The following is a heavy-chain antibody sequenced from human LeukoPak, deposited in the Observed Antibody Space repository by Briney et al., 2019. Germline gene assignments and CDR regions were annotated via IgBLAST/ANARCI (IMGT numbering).Heavy chain of an antibody. D-gene: IGHD3-9*01. V-gene: IGHV1-8*02. Sequence: ASVKVSCKASGYTFTSYYMHWVRQATGQGLEWMGWMSPNSGRTGYAQKFQGRVTMTKNTSMSTAYMELSSLTSEDTAVYYCARGRESSKLTSGFQSFDWLSDSFDLWGQGTIVTVSS. J-gene: IGHJ3*01. CDR1: GYTFTSYY. CDR3: ARGRESSKLTSGFQSFDWLSDSFDL. CDR2: MSPNSGRT.